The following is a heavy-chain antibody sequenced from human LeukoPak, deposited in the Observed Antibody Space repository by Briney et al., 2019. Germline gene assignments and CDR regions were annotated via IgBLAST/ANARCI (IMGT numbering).Heavy chain of an antibody. CDR3: ARASGGPDILTGYYAFGI. CDR2: IYYSGST. V-gene: IGHV4-59*01. J-gene: IGHJ3*02. CDR1: GGSISSYY. D-gene: IGHD3-9*01. Sequence: SETLSLTCTVAGGSISSYYWSWIRQPPGKGLEWIGYIYYSGSTNYNPSLKSRVTIPVDTSKNQFSLKLSSVTAADTAVYYCARASGGPDILTGYYAFGIWGQGTMVTVSS.